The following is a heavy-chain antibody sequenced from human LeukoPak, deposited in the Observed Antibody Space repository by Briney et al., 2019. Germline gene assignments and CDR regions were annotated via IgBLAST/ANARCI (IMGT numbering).Heavy chain of an antibody. Sequence: SQTLSLTCTVSGGSISSGSYYWSWIRQPAGKGLEWIGRIYTSGSTNYNPSLKSRVTISVDTSKNQFSLKLSSVTAADTAVYYCARERPYCSSTSCYNYYYYMDVWGKGTTVTVSS. D-gene: IGHD2-2*02. CDR1: GGSISSGSYY. J-gene: IGHJ6*03. CDR3: ARERPYCSSTSCYNYYYYMDV. V-gene: IGHV4-61*02. CDR2: IYTSGST.